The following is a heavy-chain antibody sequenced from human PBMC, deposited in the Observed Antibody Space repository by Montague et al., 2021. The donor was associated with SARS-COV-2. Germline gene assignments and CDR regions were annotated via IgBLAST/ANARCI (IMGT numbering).Heavy chain of an antibody. CDR2: IYYSGST. Sequence: SETLSLTCTVSGGSISSYYWSWIRQPPGRGLEWIGYIYYSGSTXXXPSXXXRVTIPVDTSKNQFSLKLSSVTAADTAVYYCARHELELAPGLSGYDGFDYWGQGTLVTVSS. J-gene: IGHJ4*02. CDR3: ARHELELAPGLSGYDGFDY. V-gene: IGHV4-59*08. CDR1: GGSISSYY. D-gene: IGHD5-12*01.